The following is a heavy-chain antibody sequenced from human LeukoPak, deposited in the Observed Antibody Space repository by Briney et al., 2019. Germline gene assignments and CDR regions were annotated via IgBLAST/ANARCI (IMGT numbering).Heavy chain of an antibody. CDR2: LNFDGSST. Sequence: GGSLRLSCAASGFTFTSYWMHWVRQAPGKGLVWVSRLNFDGSSTSYADSVKGRFIISRDNAKNTLYLQMNSLRADDTAVYYCARISQLTHDYWGQGTLVTVSS. CDR3: ARISQLTHDY. D-gene: IGHD1-1*01. J-gene: IGHJ4*02. V-gene: IGHV3-74*01. CDR1: GFTFTSYW.